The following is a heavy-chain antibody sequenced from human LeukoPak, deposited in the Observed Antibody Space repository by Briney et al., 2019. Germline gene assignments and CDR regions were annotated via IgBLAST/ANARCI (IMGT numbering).Heavy chain of an antibody. J-gene: IGHJ4*02. CDR1: GFTFRSYW. CDR2: IKEDGSKT. Sequence: GGSLRLSCAASGFTFRSYWMSWVRQVPGKGLQWVANIKEDGSKTYYVDSVKGRFTISRDNAKNSLCLEMNSLRADDTAVYYCARDYANIVDYWGQGTLVTLSS. V-gene: IGHV3-7*03. D-gene: IGHD3-16*01. CDR3: ARDYANIVDY.